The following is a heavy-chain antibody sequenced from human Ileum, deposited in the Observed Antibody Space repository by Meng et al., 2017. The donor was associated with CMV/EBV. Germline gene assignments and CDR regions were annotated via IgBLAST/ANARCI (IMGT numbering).Heavy chain of an antibody. CDR1: GYTFTRHA. J-gene: IGHJ4*02. V-gene: IGHV1-3*01. D-gene: IGHD3-22*01. CDR3: SIDTSGYHYKY. CDR2: INAANGNT. Sequence: QVQLVQSGAEVKKPGASVKVSCKASGYTFTRHAMHWVRQAPGQRLECMGWINAANGNTKYSQKFQGRVTTTRDTSASTAYMELNSLRSEDTAVYYCSIDTSGYHYKYWGQGTLVTVSS.